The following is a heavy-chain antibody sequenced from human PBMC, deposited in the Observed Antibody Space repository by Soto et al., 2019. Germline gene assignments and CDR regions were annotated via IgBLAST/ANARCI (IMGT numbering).Heavy chain of an antibody. D-gene: IGHD6-13*01. Sequence: PSETLSLTCTVSGGSVSSGSYYWSWIRQPPGKGLEWIGYIYYSGSTNYNPSLKSRVTISVDTSKNQFSLKLSSVTAADTAVYYCASAPSIAAADYFDYWGQGTLVTVSS. CDR2: IYYSGST. CDR3: ASAPSIAAADYFDY. V-gene: IGHV4-61*01. J-gene: IGHJ4*02. CDR1: GGSVSSGSYY.